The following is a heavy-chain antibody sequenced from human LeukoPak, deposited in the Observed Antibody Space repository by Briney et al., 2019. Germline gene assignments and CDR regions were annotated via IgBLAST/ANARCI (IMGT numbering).Heavy chain of an antibody. V-gene: IGHV3-23*01. CDR1: GFTFSSYA. Sequence: GGSLRLSCAASGFTFSSYAMSWVRQAPGKGLEWVSAISGSGGSTYYADSVKGRFTISRDNSKNTLYLQMNSLRAEDTAVYYCAKDGLGYSYGPSYYMDVWGKGTTVTVSS. CDR3: AKDGLGYSYGPSYYMDV. CDR2: ISGSGGST. D-gene: IGHD5-18*01. J-gene: IGHJ6*03.